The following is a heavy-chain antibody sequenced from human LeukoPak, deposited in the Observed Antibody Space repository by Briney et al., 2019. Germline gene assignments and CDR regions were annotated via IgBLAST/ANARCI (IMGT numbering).Heavy chain of an antibody. CDR3: ARGRDEYSSSPHES. CDR1: GFTFRSYD. D-gene: IGHD6-6*01. J-gene: IGHJ4*02. Sequence: GGSLRLSCVASGFTFRSYDIHWVRQAPGKGLEWVAVIWSDGSTKFYADSVKGRFTISRDDSKNTLSLQMNILRADDTGVYYCARGRDEYSSSPHESWGQGTLVTVSS. CDR2: IWSDGSTK. V-gene: IGHV3-33*01.